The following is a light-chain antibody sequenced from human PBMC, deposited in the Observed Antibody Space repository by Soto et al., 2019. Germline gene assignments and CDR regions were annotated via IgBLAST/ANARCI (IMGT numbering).Light chain of an antibody. Sequence: DVLMTQSPFSLPVTLGKRASISCRSSQSLVHSDGIAYFSWFQQKPGRSPRRLIYKVSNRDSGVPARFSGSGSGTDFALTISSLEAEDFGVYYCMQDTHWPIAFGQGTRVEIK. CDR1: QSLVHSDGIAY. CDR2: KVS. CDR3: MQDTHWPIA. V-gene: IGKV2-30*02. J-gene: IGKJ5*01.